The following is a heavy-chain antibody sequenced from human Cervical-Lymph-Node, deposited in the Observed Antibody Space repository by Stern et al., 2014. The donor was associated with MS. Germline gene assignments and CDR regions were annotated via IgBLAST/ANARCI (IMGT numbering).Heavy chain of an antibody. V-gene: IGHV3-30-3*01. Sequence: VQLVESGGGVVQPGKSLRLSCVASGFTFSSFAMHWVRQAPGKGLEWVAFISYGEDNQYYAGSVKGRFTIARDNSKDTLYLQMNGLSAEDTAVYYCARPFDFGDYVPLYWGQGTLVTVSS. J-gene: IGHJ4*02. D-gene: IGHD4-17*01. CDR3: ARPFDFGDYVPLY. CDR2: ISYGEDNQ. CDR1: GFTFSSFA.